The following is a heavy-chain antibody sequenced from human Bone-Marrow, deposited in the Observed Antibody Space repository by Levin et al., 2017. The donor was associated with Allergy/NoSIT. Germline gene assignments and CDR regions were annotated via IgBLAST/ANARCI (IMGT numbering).Heavy chain of an antibody. J-gene: IGHJ4*02. CDR1: GFSFSTYW. V-gene: IGHV3-9*01. CDR3: AKDSWTLAAAGNLFDD. D-gene: IGHD6-13*01. CDR2: VNWQSRPI. Sequence: GGSLRLSCAASGFSFSTYWMSWVRQPPGKGLEWVSGVNWQSRPIGYADSVKGRFTISRDNAKNSLFLQMNNLRPEDTAVYYCAKDSWTLAAAGNLFDDWGQGTLVTVSS.